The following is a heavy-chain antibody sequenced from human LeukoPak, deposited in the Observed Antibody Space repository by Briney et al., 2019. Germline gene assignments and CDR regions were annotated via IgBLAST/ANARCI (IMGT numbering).Heavy chain of an antibody. V-gene: IGHV4-34*01. CDR2: INHSGST. Sequence: SETLSLTCAVYGGSLSGYYWSWIRQPPGKGLEWIGEINHSGSTNYNPSLKSRVTISVDTSKNQFSLKLSSVTAADTAVYYCARGVIRYFDWSYYYYYMDVWGKGTTVTVSS. D-gene: IGHD3-9*01. CDR1: GGSLSGYY. CDR3: ARGVIRYFDWSYYYYYMDV. J-gene: IGHJ6*03.